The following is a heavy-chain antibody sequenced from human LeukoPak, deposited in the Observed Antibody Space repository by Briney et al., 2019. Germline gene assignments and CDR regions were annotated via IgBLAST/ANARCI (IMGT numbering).Heavy chain of an antibody. Sequence: SETLSLTCTVSGGSVSSGSYYWGWIRQPPGRGLEWSGYIYYSGSTNYNPSLKRRVTISVDTSKNQFSLKLSSVTAADTAVYYCARDRGGYSGYDYYFDYWGQGSLVTVSS. CDR1: GGSVSSGSYY. J-gene: IGHJ4*02. V-gene: IGHV4-61*01. CDR2: IYYSGST. CDR3: ARDRGGYSGYDYYFDY. D-gene: IGHD5-12*01.